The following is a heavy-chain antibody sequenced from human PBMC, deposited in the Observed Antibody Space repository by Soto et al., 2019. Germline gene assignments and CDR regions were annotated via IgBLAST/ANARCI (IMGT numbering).Heavy chain of an antibody. CDR2: IKPDGSEK. J-gene: IGHJ4*02. V-gene: IGHV3-7*03. D-gene: IGHD3-3*01. CDR3: ARAEDYDFWSGPPKYFDN. Sequence: PGGSLRLSCATSGFTFRSYWMTWVRQAPGKGPEWVANIKPDGSEKQYVDSVKGRFTVSRDNAKKSRDLQMNSLRVEDTAVYYCARAEDYDFWSGPPKYFDNWGQGTQVTVSS. CDR1: GFTFRSYW.